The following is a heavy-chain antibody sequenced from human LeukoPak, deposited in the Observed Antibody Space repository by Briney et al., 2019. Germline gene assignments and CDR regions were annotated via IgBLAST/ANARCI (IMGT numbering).Heavy chain of an antibody. CDR1: GGSISSHY. CDR3: TRGVFRRSSWYSIHYYFDY. V-gene: IGHV4-59*11. J-gene: IGHJ4*02. D-gene: IGHD6-13*01. Sequence: PSETLSLTCTVSGGSISSHYWSWIRQPPGKGLEWIGYIYYSGSTNYNPSLKSRVTISVDTSKNQFSLKLSSVTAADTAVYYCTRGVFRRSSWYSIHYYFDYWGQGTLVTVSS. CDR2: IYYSGST.